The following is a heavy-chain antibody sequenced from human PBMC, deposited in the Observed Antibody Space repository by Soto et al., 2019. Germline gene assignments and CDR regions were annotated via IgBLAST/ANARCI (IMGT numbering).Heavy chain of an antibody. Sequence: QVQLVESGGGVVQPGRSLRLSCAASGFTFSSYGMHWVRQAPGKGLEWVAVIWYDGSNKYYADSVKGRFTISRDNSKNMLYLQMNSLRAEDTAVYYCARERAGYYPGYYYYGMDVWGQGTTVTVSS. CDR1: GFTFSSYG. CDR2: IWYDGSNK. CDR3: ARERAGYYPGYYYYGMDV. J-gene: IGHJ6*02. V-gene: IGHV3-33*01. D-gene: IGHD3-9*01.